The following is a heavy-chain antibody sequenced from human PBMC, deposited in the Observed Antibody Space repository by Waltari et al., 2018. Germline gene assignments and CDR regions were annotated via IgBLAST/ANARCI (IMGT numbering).Heavy chain of an antibody. CDR2: INPSGGST. J-gene: IGHJ5*02. D-gene: IGHD3-10*01. V-gene: IGHV1-46*01. CDR1: GYSFTSYY. CDR3: ARDGAAKTFGQGANWFDP. Sequence: QVQLVQSGAEVKKPGASVKVSCQASGYSFTSYYMHWVRQAPGQGLAWVGIINPSGGSTSYAQKFQGRVTMTRDTSTSTVYMELSSLRSEDTALYYCARDGAAKTFGQGANWFDPWGQGTVVSVSS.